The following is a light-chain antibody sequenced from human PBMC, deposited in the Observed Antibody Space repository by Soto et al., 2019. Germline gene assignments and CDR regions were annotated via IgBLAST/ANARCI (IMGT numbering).Light chain of an antibody. J-gene: IGKJ1*01. CDR2: GAS. Sequence: IVLTQSPGTLSLSPGERATLSCWASQSVSSNYLAWYQQKPGQPPRLRIYGASSRATGIPDRFSGTGSGTDVTLTISRLEPEDCAVYYCQHYGSSPRGTFGQGTKVEI. CDR3: QHYGSSPRGT. CDR1: QSVSSNY. V-gene: IGKV3-20*01.